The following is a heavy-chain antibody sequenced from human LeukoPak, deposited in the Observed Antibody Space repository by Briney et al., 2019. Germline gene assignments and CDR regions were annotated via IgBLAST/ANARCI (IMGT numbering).Heavy chain of an antibody. CDR2: IYHSGRT. J-gene: IGHJ4*02. D-gene: IGHD5-24*01. CDR3: ARLHLPATRFDY. CDR1: GYSISSGYY. V-gene: IGHV4-38-2*02. Sequence: SETLSLTCTVSGYSISSGYYWGWIRQTPGKGVEWIGSIYHSGRTFYNPSLKSRVTISVDTSKNQFSLKLTSVTAADTAVYYCARLHLPATRFDYWGQGTLVTVSS.